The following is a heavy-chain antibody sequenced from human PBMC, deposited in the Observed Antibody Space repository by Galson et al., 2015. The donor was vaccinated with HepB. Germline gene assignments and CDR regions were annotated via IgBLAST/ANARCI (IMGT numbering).Heavy chain of an antibody. CDR1: GFTFSSYG. V-gene: IGHV3-33*01. Sequence: SLRLSCAASGFTFSSYGMHWVRQAPGKGLEWVAVIWDDGSNKYYADSVKGRFTISRDNSKNTLYLQMNSLRAEDTAVYYCARDPCTTYCSSTSRGYWGQGTLVTVSS. D-gene: IGHD2-2*01. J-gene: IGHJ4*02. CDR3: ARDPCTTYCSSTSRGY. CDR2: IWDDGSNK.